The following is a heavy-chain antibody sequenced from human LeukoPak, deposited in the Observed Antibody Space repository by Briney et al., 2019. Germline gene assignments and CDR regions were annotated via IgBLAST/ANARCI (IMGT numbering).Heavy chain of an antibody. CDR2: IYYSGST. CDR3: ARQGEQWLVRADF. Sequence: SETLSLTCTVSGGSISSSSFYWGWIRQPPGKGLEWIGSIYYSGSTYYNPSLTSRVTISVDTSKNQFSLKLTSVTAADTAVYYCARQGEQWLVRADFWGQGTLVTVSS. V-gene: IGHV4-39*01. CDR1: GGSISSSSFY. J-gene: IGHJ4*02. D-gene: IGHD6-19*01.